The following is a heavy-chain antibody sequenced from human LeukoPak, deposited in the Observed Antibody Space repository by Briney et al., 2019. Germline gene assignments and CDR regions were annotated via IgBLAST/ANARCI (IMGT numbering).Heavy chain of an antibody. V-gene: IGHV4-61*01. CDR1: GASVSDGNYY. CDR3: ARQTILDF. Sequence: SETLSLTCSVSGASVSDGNYYWSWIRQPPGKGLEWIGHIHYSGNTNYNPSLNSRVTMSVDTSKNQFSLKLSSVTAADTAVYYCARQTILDFWGQGTLVTVSS. CDR2: IHYSGNT. D-gene: IGHD3-9*01. J-gene: IGHJ4*02.